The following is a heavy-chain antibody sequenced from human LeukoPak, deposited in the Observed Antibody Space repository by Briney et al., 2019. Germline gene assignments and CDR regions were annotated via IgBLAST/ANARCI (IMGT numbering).Heavy chain of an antibody. CDR3: ARQYSRSSPFDY. CDR1: GYSFTSYW. V-gene: IGHV5-51*01. J-gene: IGHJ4*02. CDR2: IYPGDSDI. Sequence: GESLKISCKGSGYSFTSYWIGWVRQMPGKGLECMGIIYPGDSDIRYSPSFQGQVTISADKSINTAYLQWSSLKASDTAMYYCARQYSRSSPFDYWGQGTLVTVPS. D-gene: IGHD6-6*01.